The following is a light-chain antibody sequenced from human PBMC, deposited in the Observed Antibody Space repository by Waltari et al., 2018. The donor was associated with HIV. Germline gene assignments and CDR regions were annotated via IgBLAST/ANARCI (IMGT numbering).Light chain of an antibody. CDR3: CSFAGSYSYV. Sequence: HSALTQPRSVSGSPGQSVTTPCTGTSSNSVAWYQQHPGKAPKVIIYDVSKRPSGVPDRFSGSKSGNTASLTISGLQAEDEADYYCCSFAGSYSYVFGTGTKVTVL. J-gene: IGLJ1*01. CDR2: DVS. V-gene: IGLV2-11*01. CDR1: SSNS.